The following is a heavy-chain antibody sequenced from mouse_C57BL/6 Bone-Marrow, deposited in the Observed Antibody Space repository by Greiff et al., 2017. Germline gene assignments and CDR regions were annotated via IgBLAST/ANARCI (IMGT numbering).Heavy chain of an antibody. J-gene: IGHJ3*01. CDR2: IDPEDGDT. Sequence: EVQLQESGAELVRPGASVKLSCTASGFNIKDYYMHWVKQRPEQGLEWIGRIDPEDGDTEYAPKFQGKATMTADPSSNPAYLQLSSLTSEDTAVYYCTLLLRSWFAYWGQGTLVTVSA. V-gene: IGHV14-1*01. CDR1: GFNIKDYY. D-gene: IGHD1-1*01. CDR3: TLLLRSWFAY.